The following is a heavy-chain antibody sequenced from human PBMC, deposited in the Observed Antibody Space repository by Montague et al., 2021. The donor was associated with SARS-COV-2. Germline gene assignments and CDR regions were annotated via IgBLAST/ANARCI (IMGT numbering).Heavy chain of an antibody. V-gene: IGHV4-34*01. CDR1: GGSFSGYY. D-gene: IGHD3-16*01. Sequence: SETLSLTCAVYGGSFSGYYWSWIRQPPGKGMEWIGQIHHTGSTIYKQSLKSRVTMSEDTSKNKFSLKMTSVTAADTAVYFCASGGHQLRFGLDVWGQGTTVTVSS. CDR2: IHHTGST. CDR3: ASGGHQLRFGLDV. J-gene: IGHJ6*02.